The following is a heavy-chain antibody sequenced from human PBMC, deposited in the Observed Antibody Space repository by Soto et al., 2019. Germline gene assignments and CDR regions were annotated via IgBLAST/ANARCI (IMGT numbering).Heavy chain of an antibody. CDR2: IIPIFGTA. CDR3: ARDYDFWSGPGAGYYYGMDV. D-gene: IGHD3-3*01. CDR1: GGTFRSYS. J-gene: IGHJ6*02. Sequence: SVKVSCKASGGTFRSYSISWVLQAPGQGLEWMGGIIPIFGTANYAQKFQGRVTITADESTSTAYMELSSLRSEDTAVYYCARDYDFWSGPGAGYYYGMDVWGQGTTVTVSS. V-gene: IGHV1-69*13.